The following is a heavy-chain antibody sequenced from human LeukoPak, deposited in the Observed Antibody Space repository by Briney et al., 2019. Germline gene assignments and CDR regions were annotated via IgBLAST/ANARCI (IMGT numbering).Heavy chain of an antibody. CDR1: GFTFTTYA. Sequence: GGSLRLSCAASGFTFTTYAMTWVRQAPGKGLEWVSAINGGGGSTYYADSVRGRFTISRDNSKNTLYLQMNSLRAEDTAVYYCAKQDYYDSSGYPYYFDYWGQGTLVTVSS. CDR2: INGGGGST. V-gene: IGHV3-23*01. J-gene: IGHJ4*02. CDR3: AKQDYYDSSGYPYYFDY. D-gene: IGHD3-22*01.